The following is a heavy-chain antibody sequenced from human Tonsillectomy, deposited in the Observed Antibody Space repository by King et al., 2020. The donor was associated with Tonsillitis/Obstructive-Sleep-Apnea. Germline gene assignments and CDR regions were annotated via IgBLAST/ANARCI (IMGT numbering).Heavy chain of an antibody. CDR2: INPNSGGT. D-gene: IGHD3-3*01. Sequence: VQLVESGAEVKKPGASVKVSCKASGYTFTGYYLHWVRQAPGQGLEGMGWINPNSGGTNYAQNFQGWVTMTRDTSISTAYMELSRLRSDDTAVYYCARGNFGVVIEYYFDYWGQGTLVTVSS. J-gene: IGHJ4*02. CDR1: GYTFTGYY. V-gene: IGHV1-2*04. CDR3: ARGNFGVVIEYYFDY.